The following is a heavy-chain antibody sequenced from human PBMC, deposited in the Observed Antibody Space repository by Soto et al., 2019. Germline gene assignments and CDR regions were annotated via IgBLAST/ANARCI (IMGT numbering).Heavy chain of an antibody. D-gene: IGHD6-6*01. Sequence: QVQLQESGPGLVKPSQTLSLTCTVSGGSISSGGYYWTWIRQHPGKGLEWIGYNYYSGITYYNPYLKIRVTISLDTSKNQFSLKLSSVTASDTAVYYCARGSSIAGLYYGLDVWGQGTTVTVSS. V-gene: IGHV4-31*03. CDR3: ARGSSIAGLYYGLDV. CDR2: NYYSGIT. CDR1: GGSISSGGYY. J-gene: IGHJ6*02.